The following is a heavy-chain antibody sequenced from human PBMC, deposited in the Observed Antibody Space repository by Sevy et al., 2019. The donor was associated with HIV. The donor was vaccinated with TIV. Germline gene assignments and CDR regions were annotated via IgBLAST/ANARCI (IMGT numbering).Heavy chain of an antibody. Sequence: GGSLRLSCVASGFNFDDYGLSWVRQGPGKGLEWVSHINWNSGSTDYADSVKGRFTISRDNAKKSLYLQMDSLRVEDTALYYCARGRFNWNDGLAYWGQGTLVTVSS. CDR2: INWNSGST. J-gene: IGHJ4*02. V-gene: IGHV3-20*04. CDR1: GFNFDDYG. D-gene: IGHD1-1*01. CDR3: ARGRFNWNDGLAY.